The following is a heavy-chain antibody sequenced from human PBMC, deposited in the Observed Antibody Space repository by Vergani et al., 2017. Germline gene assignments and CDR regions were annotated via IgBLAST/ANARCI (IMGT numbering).Heavy chain of an antibody. D-gene: IGHD3-3*01. Sequence: EVQLVESGGGLVKPGGSLRLSCAASGFTFSNAWMSWVRQAPGKGLEWVGRIKSKTDGGRREYAEPVKGRFTITRDDSKNTLYLQMNSRKTEDTAVDYCTTEIFGVVIRYFDYWGQGTLVTVSS. V-gene: IGHV3-15*01. J-gene: IGHJ4*02. CDR3: TTEIFGVVIRYFDY. CDR1: GFTFSNAW. CDR2: IKSKTDGGRR.